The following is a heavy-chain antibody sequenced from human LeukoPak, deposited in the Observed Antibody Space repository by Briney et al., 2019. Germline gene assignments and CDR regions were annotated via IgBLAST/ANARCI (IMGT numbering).Heavy chain of an antibody. Sequence: GGSRRLSCVVSGFTFKAYWMSWVRQAPGKGLEWVANMNQDGSEKYYVDSVKGRFTISRDNAKNLLFLQMNSLRAEDTAVYYCARDGSPWDSWGQGTLVTVSS. D-gene: IGHD6-13*01. V-gene: IGHV3-7*01. CDR3: ARDGSPWDS. J-gene: IGHJ4*02. CDR2: MNQDGSEK. CDR1: GFTFKAYW.